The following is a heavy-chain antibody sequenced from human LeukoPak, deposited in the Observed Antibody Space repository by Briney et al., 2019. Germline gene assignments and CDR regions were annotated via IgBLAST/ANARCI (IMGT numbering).Heavy chain of an antibody. Sequence: SQTLSLTCTVSGGPISSGGYYWSWIRQHPGKGLEWVGYIYYSGSTYHNPSLKSRVTISVDTSKNQFSLKLSSVTAADTAVYYCARGRYSSSFWFDPWGQGTLVTVSS. J-gene: IGHJ5*02. CDR2: IYYSGST. D-gene: IGHD6-6*01. V-gene: IGHV4-31*03. CDR3: ARGRYSSSFWFDP. CDR1: GGPISSGGYY.